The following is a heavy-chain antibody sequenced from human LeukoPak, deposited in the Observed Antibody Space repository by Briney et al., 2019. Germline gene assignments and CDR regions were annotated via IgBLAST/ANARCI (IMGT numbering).Heavy chain of an antibody. CDR1: GGTFSSYA. V-gene: IGHV1-69*06. CDR3: ARDNDSRDPPHFDY. D-gene: IGHD3-16*01. CDR2: IIPMFGTA. Sequence: ASVKVSCKASGGTFSSYAINWVRQAPGQGLEWMGRIIPMFGTADYAQKFQGRVTIIAEKSTSTAYMELSSLRSEDTAVYYCARDNDSRDPPHFDYWGQGTLVTVSS. J-gene: IGHJ4*02.